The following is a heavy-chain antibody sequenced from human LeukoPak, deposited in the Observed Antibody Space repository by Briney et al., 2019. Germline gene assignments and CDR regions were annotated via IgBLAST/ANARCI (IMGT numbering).Heavy chain of an antibody. D-gene: IGHD6-19*01. Sequence: ASVKVSCKASGYTFTSYYMHWVRQAPGQGLEWMGIINPSGGSTSYAQKFQGRVTMTRDTSTSTVYMELSSLRSEDTAVYYCARSIAVAGKKGVLFDYWGQGTLVTVSS. V-gene: IGHV1-46*01. CDR1: GYTFTSYY. CDR3: ARSIAVAGKKGVLFDY. CDR2: INPSGGST. J-gene: IGHJ4*02.